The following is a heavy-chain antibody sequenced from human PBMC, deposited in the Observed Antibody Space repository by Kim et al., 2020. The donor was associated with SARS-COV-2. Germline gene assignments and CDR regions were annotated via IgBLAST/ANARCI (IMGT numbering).Heavy chain of an antibody. CDR1: GYIFTSYA. CDR2: INPDSDYT. J-gene: IGHJ4*02. Sequence: ASVKVSCKTSGYIFTSYALHWVRQAPGQRPEWMGWINPDSDYTEYSQRFQGRVTITRDTSASTAFMELSSLRSEDTAIYYCARRVGGWEFYFAYWGQGTLVTVSA. V-gene: IGHV1-3*01. D-gene: IGHD6-19*01. CDR3: ARRVGGWEFYFAY.